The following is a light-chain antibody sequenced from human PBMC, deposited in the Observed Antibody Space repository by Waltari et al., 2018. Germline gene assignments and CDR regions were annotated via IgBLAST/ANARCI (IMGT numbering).Light chain of an antibody. Sequence: EIVLTQSPGTASLSPGERVTLSCRAIQSVGSSSLAWYQQKPGQAPRLVIYRASRRATGIPDRFSGSGSGKDFSLTISRLEPEDFAVYYCQQHGTLPATFGQGTKVEIK. CDR2: RAS. CDR3: QQHGTLPAT. J-gene: IGKJ1*01. CDR1: QSVGSSS. V-gene: IGKV3-20*01.